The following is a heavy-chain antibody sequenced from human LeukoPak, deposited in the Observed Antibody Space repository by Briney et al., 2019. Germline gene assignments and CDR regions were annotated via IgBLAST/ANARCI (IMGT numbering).Heavy chain of an antibody. J-gene: IGHJ4*02. CDR1: GFTFSHYP. Sequence: PGGSMRLSCAASGFTFSHYPMHWVRQAPGKGLERVAVISYDSKYKYYADSVKGRFTISRGNSNNTLYLQVDSLRPEDTAMYFCARDRRYYFDHWGQGTLVTVSS. CDR2: ISYDSKYK. V-gene: IGHV3-30*01. CDR3: ARDRRYYFDH.